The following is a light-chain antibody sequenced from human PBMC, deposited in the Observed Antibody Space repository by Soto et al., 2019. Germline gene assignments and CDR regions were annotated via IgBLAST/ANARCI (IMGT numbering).Light chain of an antibody. CDR2: EVS. CDR3: CSYTSSSSYV. V-gene: IGLV2-14*01. Sequence: SVLTPPASVSGSPGQSITISCTGTSSDVGGCDYVSWYQQHPGKAPKLMIYEVSNRPSGVSNRFSGSKSGNTASLTISGLQAEDEADDYCCSYTSSSSYVFGTGTRSPS. J-gene: IGLJ1*01. CDR1: SSDVGGCDY.